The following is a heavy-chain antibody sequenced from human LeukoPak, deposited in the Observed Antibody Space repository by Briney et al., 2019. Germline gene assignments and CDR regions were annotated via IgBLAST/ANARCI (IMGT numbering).Heavy chain of an antibody. J-gene: IGHJ4*02. Sequence: PSQTLSFTCTVSGGSISSGSDYWSWIRQPAGKGLEWIGRIYTSGSTDCNPSLKSRVTISVDMSKNQFSLKLSSVTAADTAVYYCARSPYCTNGVCYSRYYFDYWGQGTLVTVSS. CDR3: ARSPYCTNGVCYSRYYFDY. D-gene: IGHD2-8*01. CDR1: GGSISSGSDY. V-gene: IGHV4-61*02. CDR2: IYTSGST.